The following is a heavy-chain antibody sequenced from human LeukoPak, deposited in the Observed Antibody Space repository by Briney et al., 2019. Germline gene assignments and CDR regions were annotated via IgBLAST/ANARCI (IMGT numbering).Heavy chain of an antibody. CDR2: ISYDGSNK. CDR3: ARSGRYCSSTSCYAETLL. J-gene: IGHJ4*02. V-gene: IGHV3-30*04. CDR1: GFTFSSYA. Sequence: GRSLRLSCAASGFTFSSYAMHWVRQAPGKGLEWVAVISYDGSNKYYADSVKGRFTVSRDNSKNTLYLQMNSLRAEDTAEYYCARSGRYCSSTSCYAETLLWGQGTLVTVSS. D-gene: IGHD2-2*01.